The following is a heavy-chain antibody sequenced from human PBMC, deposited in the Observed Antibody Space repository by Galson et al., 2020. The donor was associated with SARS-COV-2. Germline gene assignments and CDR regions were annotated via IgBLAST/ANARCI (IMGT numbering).Heavy chain of an antibody. Sequence: GESLKISCDASGISFPTSEMNWVRQAPGKGLEWVSYISTTGSTKYYADSVKGRFTISRDNARRSLFLQMNSLTAEDTAIYYCAKDDPIALTLSDLRKGPAHYYYYMDVWGKGTSVTVSS. D-gene: IGHD2-8*01. CDR1: GISFPTSE. CDR2: ISTTGSTK. V-gene: IGHV3-48*03. CDR3: AKDDPIALTLSDLRKGPAHYYYYMDV. J-gene: IGHJ6*03.